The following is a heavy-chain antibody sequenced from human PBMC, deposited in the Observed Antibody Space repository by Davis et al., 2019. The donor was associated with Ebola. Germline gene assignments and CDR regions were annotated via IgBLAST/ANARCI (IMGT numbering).Heavy chain of an antibody. D-gene: IGHD2-2*01. Sequence: ASVKVSCKASGYTFTSYGISWVRQAPGQGLEWMGWISAYNGNTNYAQKLQGRVTMTTDTSTSTAYMELRSLRSDDTAVYYCARNHDVVVPARYSGWFDPWGQGTLVTVSS. V-gene: IGHV1-18*01. J-gene: IGHJ5*02. CDR1: GYTFTSYG. CDR2: ISAYNGNT. CDR3: ARNHDVVVPARYSGWFDP.